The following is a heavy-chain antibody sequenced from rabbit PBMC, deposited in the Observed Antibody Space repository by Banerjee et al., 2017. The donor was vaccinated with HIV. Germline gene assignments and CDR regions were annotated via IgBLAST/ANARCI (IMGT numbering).Heavy chain of an antibody. V-gene: IGHV1S40*01. CDR3: ARDSSFAAGYAGIYFDL. CDR1: GFDFSTYYY. Sequence: QSLEESGGDLVKPGASLTLTCTASGFDFSTYYYMCWVRQAPGKGLEWIGCIDTGGSGSTYYATWAKGRFTISKTSSTAVTLQMTSLTAADTATYFCARDSSFAAGYAGIYFDLWGPGTLVTVS. CDR2: IDTGGSGST. D-gene: IGHD4-2*01. J-gene: IGHJ4*01.